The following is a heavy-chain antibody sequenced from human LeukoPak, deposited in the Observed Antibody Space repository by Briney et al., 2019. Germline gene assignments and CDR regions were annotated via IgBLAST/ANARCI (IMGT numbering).Heavy chain of an antibody. Sequence: GGSLRLSCAASGFTFDDSRMSWVRQAPGKGLEWISAINWNGGSTGYADSVKGRFTISRDNAKNSLYLQMNSLRAEDTALYYCARAAPRTTGTTAWFDPWGQGTLVTVSS. D-gene: IGHD1-1*01. V-gene: IGHV3-20*04. CDR2: INWNGGST. CDR3: ARAAPRTTGTTAWFDP. J-gene: IGHJ5*02. CDR1: GFTFDDSR.